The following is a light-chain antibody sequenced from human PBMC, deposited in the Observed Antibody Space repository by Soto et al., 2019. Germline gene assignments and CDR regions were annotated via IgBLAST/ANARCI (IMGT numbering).Light chain of an antibody. Sequence: DIVMTQSPDSLAVSLGERATIDCKSSQNVLHSSNNRNYLAWNQQKPGQPPKLLIYWASTRASGVPDRFSGSGSGTDFTLTISSLQAEDVAVYYCQQYYSTPLTFGGGTKVEIK. V-gene: IGKV4-1*01. CDR1: QNVLHSSNNRNY. J-gene: IGKJ4*01. CDR2: WAS. CDR3: QQYYSTPLT.